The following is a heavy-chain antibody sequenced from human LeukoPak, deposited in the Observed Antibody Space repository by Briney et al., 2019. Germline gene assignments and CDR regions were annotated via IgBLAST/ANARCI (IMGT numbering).Heavy chain of an antibody. CDR1: GYTLTELS. Sequence: ASVKVCCKVSGYTLTELSMHWVRQAPGKGLEWMGGFDPEDGETIYAQKFQGRVTMTEDTSTDTAYMELSSLRSEDTAVYYCATGGLERPVYYYGMDVWGKGTTVTVSS. D-gene: IGHD1-1*01. CDR3: ATGGLERPVYYYGMDV. J-gene: IGHJ6*04. V-gene: IGHV1-24*01. CDR2: FDPEDGET.